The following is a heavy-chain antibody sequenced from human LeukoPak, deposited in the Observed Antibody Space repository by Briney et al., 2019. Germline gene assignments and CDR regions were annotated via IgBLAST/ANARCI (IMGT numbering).Heavy chain of an antibody. CDR2: ISYDGSNK. Sequence: GGSLSLSCAASGFTFSSYGMHWVRQAPGKGLEWVAVISYDGSNKYYADSVKGRFTISRDNSKNTLYLQMNSLRAEDTAVYYCAKDHTITIFGVVPPPYGMDVWAKGPRSPSP. CDR3: AKDHTITIFGVVPPPYGMDV. J-gene: IGHJ6*02. CDR1: GFTFSSYG. V-gene: IGHV3-30*18. D-gene: IGHD3-3*01.